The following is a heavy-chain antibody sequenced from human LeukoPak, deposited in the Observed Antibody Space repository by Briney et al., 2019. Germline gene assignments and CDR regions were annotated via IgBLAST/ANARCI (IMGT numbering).Heavy chain of an antibody. CDR1: GFTFSSYG. D-gene: IGHD3-16*01. J-gene: IGHJ2*01. CDR2: VWYDGNKQ. Sequence: GGSLRLSCAASGFTFSSYGMHWVRQAPGKGLEWVAFVWYDGNKQYYADSVKGRFIISRDNAKKMVYLQMNSLRPEDTALYYCAKEGPYDVVVEEIGWYLDIWGRGVAVTVSS. V-gene: IGHV3-30*02. CDR3: AKEGPYDVVVEEIGWYLDI.